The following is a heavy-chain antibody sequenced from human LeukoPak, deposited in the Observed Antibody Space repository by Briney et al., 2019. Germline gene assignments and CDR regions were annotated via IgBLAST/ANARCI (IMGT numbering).Heavy chain of an antibody. V-gene: IGHV1-2*02. CDR2: INPHSGGT. CDR1: GYTFSGYY. Sequence: ASLKVSCKASGYTFSGYYIHWVRQAPGQGLEWMGWINPHSGGTKCAQKFQGRVTMARDTSINTAYMELSSLRSDDTAVYCCARESALAGATTCFDYWGPGTLVTVSS. CDR3: ARESALAGATTCFDY. D-gene: IGHD1-1*01. J-gene: IGHJ4*02.